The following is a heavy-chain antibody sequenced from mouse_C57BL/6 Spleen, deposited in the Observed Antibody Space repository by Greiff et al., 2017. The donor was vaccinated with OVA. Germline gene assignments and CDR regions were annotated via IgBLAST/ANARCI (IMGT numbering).Heavy chain of an antibody. J-gene: IGHJ3*01. CDR3: TVVLLRVAY. CDR1: GFNIKDDY. Sequence: VQLQQSGAELVRPGASVKLSCTASGFNIKDDYMHWVKQRPEQGLEWIGWIDPENGDTEYASKFQGKATITADTSSNTAYLQLSSLTSEDTAVYYCTVVLLRVAYWGQGTLVSVSA. V-gene: IGHV14-4*01. D-gene: IGHD1-1*01. CDR2: IDPENGDT.